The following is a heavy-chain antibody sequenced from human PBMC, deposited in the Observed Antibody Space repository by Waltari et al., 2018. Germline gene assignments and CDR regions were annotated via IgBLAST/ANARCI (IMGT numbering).Heavy chain of an antibody. J-gene: IGHJ4*02. CDR2: ISSSSSYI. Sequence: VQLVESGGGVVQPGGSLRLSCAASGFTFSSYGMHWVRQAPGKGLEWVSSISSSSSYIYYADSVKGRFTISRDNAKNSLYLQMNSLRAEDTAVYYCARDRGSYFFDYWGQGTLVTVSS. CDR3: ARDRGSYFFDY. V-gene: IGHV3-21*03. CDR1: GFTFSSYG. D-gene: IGHD1-26*01.